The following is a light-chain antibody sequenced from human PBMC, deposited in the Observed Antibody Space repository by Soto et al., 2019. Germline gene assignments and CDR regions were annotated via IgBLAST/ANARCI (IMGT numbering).Light chain of an antibody. J-gene: IGLJ1*01. Sequence: QSALTQPASVSGSPGQSITISCTGSSSDVGGHNHVSWYQQHPGKAPKLIIYDVGNRPSGVSNRFSGSKFGNTASLTISGFQAEDEADYYCKSYASSSTHVFGTGTKLTVL. CDR1: SSDVGGHNH. CDR3: KSYASSSTHV. CDR2: DVG. V-gene: IGLV2-14*03.